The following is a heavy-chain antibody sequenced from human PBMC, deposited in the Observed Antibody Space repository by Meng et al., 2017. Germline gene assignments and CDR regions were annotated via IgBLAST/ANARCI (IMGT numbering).Heavy chain of an antibody. Sequence: TLKESGPTRVKPTQTLTLPCTFYGFSLSTGGVGVGWIRQPPGKSLEWLALIYWDDDTRYSPSLKSKLSITKDTSKNQVFLTMTNMDPVDTATYYCAHRSSAWAFDSWGQGTLVTVSS. CDR2: IYWDDDT. D-gene: IGHD7-27*01. J-gene: IGHJ4*02. CDR1: GFSLSTGGVG. V-gene: IGHV2-5*02. CDR3: AHRSSAWAFDS.